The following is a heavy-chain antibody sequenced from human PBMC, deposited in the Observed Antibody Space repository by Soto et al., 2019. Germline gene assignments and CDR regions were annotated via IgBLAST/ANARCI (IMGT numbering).Heavy chain of an antibody. D-gene: IGHD3-9*01. CDR1: GYSFTSYW. J-gene: IGHJ5*02. V-gene: IGHV5-10-1*01. CDR2: IDPSDSYT. Sequence: GESLKIACKGSGYSFTSYWISWVRQMPGKGLEWMGRIDPSDSYTNYSPSFQGHVTISADKSISTAYLQWSSLKASDTAMYYCARHPPAGLRYFDWLRDNWFDPWGQGTLVTVSS. CDR3: ARHPPAGLRYFDWLRDNWFDP.